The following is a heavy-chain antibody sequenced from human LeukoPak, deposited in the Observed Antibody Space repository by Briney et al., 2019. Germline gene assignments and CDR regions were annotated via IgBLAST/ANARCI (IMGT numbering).Heavy chain of an antibody. CDR3: AKSWDAFDF. CDR1: GFTFSSYS. V-gene: IGHV3-21*04. D-gene: IGHD3-10*01. CDR2: ISSSSSYI. J-gene: IGHJ3*01. Sequence: NPGGSLRLSCAASGFTFSSYSMNWVRQAPGKGLEWVSSISSSSSYIYYADAVKGRFTISRDNSKNTLYLQMSTLRAEDTAIYYCAKSWDAFDFWGQGTMVTVSS.